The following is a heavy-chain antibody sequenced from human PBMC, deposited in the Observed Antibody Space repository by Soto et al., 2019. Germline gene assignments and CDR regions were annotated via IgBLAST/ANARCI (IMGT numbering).Heavy chain of an antibody. V-gene: IGHV4-39*01. D-gene: IGHD3-22*01. CDR2: MYYSGSI. J-gene: IGHJ4*02. Sequence: SETLSLTCTVSGGSISSSSHYWGWIRQPPGKGLEWIGSMYYSGSIYYNPSLKSRVTISVDTSKNQFSLKLNSVTAADTAVYYCARQFDHDSSGYWLPAQTSYFDSWGQGTLVTVSS. CDR1: GGSISSSSHY. CDR3: ARQFDHDSSGYWLPAQTSYFDS.